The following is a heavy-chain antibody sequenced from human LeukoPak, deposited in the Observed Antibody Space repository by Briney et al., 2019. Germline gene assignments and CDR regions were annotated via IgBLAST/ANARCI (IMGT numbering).Heavy chain of an antibody. Sequence: GGSLRLSCAASGFTFSSYGMHWVRQAPGKGLEGVAVISYDGTNKYYPDSVKGRFTISRDSSKNTLYLQMNSLRAEDTAVYYCAKASGVPWADYAFDIWGQGTMVTVSS. CDR1: GFTFSSYG. J-gene: IGHJ3*02. CDR2: ISYDGTNK. D-gene: IGHD3-10*01. CDR3: AKASGVPWADYAFDI. V-gene: IGHV3-30*18.